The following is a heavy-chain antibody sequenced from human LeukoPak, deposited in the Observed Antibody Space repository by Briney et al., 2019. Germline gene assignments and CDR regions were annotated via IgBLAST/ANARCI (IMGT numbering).Heavy chain of an antibody. CDR3: AKPRARIVGATTLYFQH. V-gene: IGHV3-23*01. CDR2: ISGSGGST. D-gene: IGHD1-26*01. CDR1: GFTFSSYA. Sequence: GGSLRLSCAASGFTFSSYAMSWVRQAPGKGLEWVSAISGSGGSTYYADSVKGRFTISRDNSKNTLYLQMNSLRAEDTAVYYCAKPRARIVGATTLYFQHWGQGTLVTVSS. J-gene: IGHJ1*01.